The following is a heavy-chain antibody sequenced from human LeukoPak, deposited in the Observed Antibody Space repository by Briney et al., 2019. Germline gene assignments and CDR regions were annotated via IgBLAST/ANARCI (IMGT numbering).Heavy chain of an antibody. D-gene: IGHD1-1*01. Sequence: ASVKVSCKASGYTFTGYYMHWVRQAPGQGLEWMGWINPNSGGTNYAQKFQGRVTMTRDTSISTAYMELSRLRSDDTAVYYCARVLFRGNWNGLNYWGQGTLVTVSS. V-gene: IGHV1-2*02. J-gene: IGHJ4*02. CDR2: INPNSGGT. CDR1: GYTFTGYY. CDR3: ARVLFRGNWNGLNY.